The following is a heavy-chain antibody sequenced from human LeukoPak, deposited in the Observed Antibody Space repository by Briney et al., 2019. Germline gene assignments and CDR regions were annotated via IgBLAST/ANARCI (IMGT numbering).Heavy chain of an antibody. CDR1: GYTFSSYD. D-gene: IGHD6-13*01. J-gene: IGHJ4*02. CDR2: VNPNSGNT. CDR3: ARKRAAAGTYQYCFDY. Sequence: ASVKVSCKASGYTFSSYDINWVRQATGQGLEWMGWVNPNSGNTGYAQKFQGRVTMTRDISIDTAFMELTSLGSEDTAVYYCARKRAAAGTYQYCFDYWGQGTLVTVSS. V-gene: IGHV1-8*01.